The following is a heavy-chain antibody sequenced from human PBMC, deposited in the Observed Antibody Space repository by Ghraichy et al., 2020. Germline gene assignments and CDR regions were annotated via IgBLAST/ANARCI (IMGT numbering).Heavy chain of an antibody. CDR2: INHSGST. Sequence: SQTLSLTCAVYGGSFSGYYWSWIRQPPGKGLEWIGEINHSGSTNYNPSLKSRVTISVDTSKNQFSLKLSSVTAADTAVYYCARIITMVRGVILNDYWGQGTLVTVSS. J-gene: IGHJ4*02. V-gene: IGHV4-34*01. CDR1: GGSFSGYY. D-gene: IGHD3-10*01. CDR3: ARIITMVRGVILNDY.